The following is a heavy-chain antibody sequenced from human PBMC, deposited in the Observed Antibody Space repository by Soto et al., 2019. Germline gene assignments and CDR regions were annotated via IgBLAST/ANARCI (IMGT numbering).Heavy chain of an antibody. J-gene: IGHJ4*02. Sequence: QVRLVESGGGVVQPGRSLRLSCAASGFTFSSYGMHWVRQAPGKGLEWVAVISYDGSNKYYADSVKGRFTISRDNSKNTLYLQMNSLRAEDTAVYYCAKDRDYYDSSGYVLDWGQGTLVTVSS. CDR2: ISYDGSNK. CDR3: AKDRDYYDSSGYVLD. D-gene: IGHD3-22*01. CDR1: GFTFSSYG. V-gene: IGHV3-30*18.